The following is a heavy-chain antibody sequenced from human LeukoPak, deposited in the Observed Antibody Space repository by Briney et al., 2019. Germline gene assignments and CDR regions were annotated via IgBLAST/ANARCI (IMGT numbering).Heavy chain of an antibody. Sequence: NPGGSLRLSCAASKFTFSDYYMSWVRQAPGKGLEWVSYIFNSGSTINYADSVKGRFTISRDNAKNSLYLQMNSLRAEDTAVYYCARPLTYYYDSSLEHWGQGTLVTVSS. J-gene: IGHJ4*02. V-gene: IGHV3-11*01. CDR3: ARPLTYYYDSSLEH. CDR2: IFNSGSTI. CDR1: KFTFSDYY. D-gene: IGHD3-22*01.